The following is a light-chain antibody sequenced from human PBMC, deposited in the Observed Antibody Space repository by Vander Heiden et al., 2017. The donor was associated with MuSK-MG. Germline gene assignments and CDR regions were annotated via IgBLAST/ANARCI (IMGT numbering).Light chain of an antibody. Sequence: SVLTPPPSASGTPGQRASISCSGSSTNIGSNTVNWYQLLPGTAPKLLIYSNNLRPSGVPGRFSGSKSGTSASLAISERQSEDEADYYCAAWDDSLNGVFGGGTKLTVL. CDR1: STNIGSNT. V-gene: IGLV1-44*01. J-gene: IGLJ3*02. CDR2: SNN. CDR3: AAWDDSLNGV.